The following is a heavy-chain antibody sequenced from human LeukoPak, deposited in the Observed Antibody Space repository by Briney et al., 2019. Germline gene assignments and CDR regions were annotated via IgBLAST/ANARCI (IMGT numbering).Heavy chain of an antibody. CDR3: AREAVTGNYFDY. D-gene: IGHD2-21*02. Sequence: GGPLRLSCAASGFTFSSYSMNWVRQAPGKGLEWVSVIYSGGSTYYADSVKGRFTISRDNSKNTLFLQMNSLRAEDTAVYYCAREAVTGNYFDYWGQGTLVTVSS. CDR2: IYSGGST. V-gene: IGHV3-53*01. CDR1: GFTFSSYS. J-gene: IGHJ4*02.